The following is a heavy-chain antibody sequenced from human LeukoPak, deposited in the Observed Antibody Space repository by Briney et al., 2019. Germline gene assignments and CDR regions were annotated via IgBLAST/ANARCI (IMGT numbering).Heavy chain of an antibody. V-gene: IGHV3-23*01. CDR1: VLTYSNHA. Sequence: GVSLRLPCAAWVLTYSNHAMKWAPQTPGRGRECVSAITATGSSTCAADSVKGRFTISRDNAQNTLYLQMNSLRADDTAVYYCAREGVILDYYYYHMDVWGKGTTVTVSS. J-gene: IGHJ6*03. CDR2: ITATGSST. D-gene: IGHD3-10*01. CDR3: AREGVILDYYYYHMDV.